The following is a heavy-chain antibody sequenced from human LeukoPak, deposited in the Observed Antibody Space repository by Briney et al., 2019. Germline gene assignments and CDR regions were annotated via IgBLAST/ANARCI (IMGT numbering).Heavy chain of an antibody. D-gene: IGHD2-2*01. CDR3: ARDGGSRGIVVVRDAFDI. Sequence: GASVKVSCKASGGTFSSYAISWVRQAPGQGLEWMGGIIPIFGTANYAQKFQGRVTITTDESTSTAYMELSSLRSEDTAVYYCARDGGSRGIVVVRDAFDIWGQGTMVTVSS. CDR1: GGTFSSYA. V-gene: IGHV1-69*05. CDR2: IIPIFGTA. J-gene: IGHJ3*02.